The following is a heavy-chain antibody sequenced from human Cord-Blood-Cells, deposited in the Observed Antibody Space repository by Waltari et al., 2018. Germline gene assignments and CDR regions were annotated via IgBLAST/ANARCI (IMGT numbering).Heavy chain of an antibody. D-gene: IGHD3-16*01. CDR1: GGSFSGYY. J-gene: IGHJ1*01. CDR3: ARSLGAPGQGSFQH. Sequence: QVQLQQWGAGLLKPSETLSLTCAVYGGSFSGYYWSWIRQPPGKGLEWIGEINHSGSTNYTPSLKSRVTISVDTSKNQFSLKLSSVTAADTAVYYCARSLGAPGQGSFQHWGQGTLVTVSS. V-gene: IGHV4-34*01. CDR2: INHSGST.